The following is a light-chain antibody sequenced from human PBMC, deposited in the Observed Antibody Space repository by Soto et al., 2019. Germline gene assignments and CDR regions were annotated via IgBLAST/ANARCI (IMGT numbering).Light chain of an antibody. CDR1: SSDVGRYNL. CDR2: EGS. Sequence: QSALTQPASVSGSPGQSITISCTGNSSDVGRYNLVSWYQHHPGKAPKLMIYEGSKRPSGVSNRFSGSKSGNTASLTISGLQAEDEADYYCCSYAGSSSHVVFGGGTKLTVL. CDR3: CSYAGSSSHVV. V-gene: IGLV2-23*01. J-gene: IGLJ2*01.